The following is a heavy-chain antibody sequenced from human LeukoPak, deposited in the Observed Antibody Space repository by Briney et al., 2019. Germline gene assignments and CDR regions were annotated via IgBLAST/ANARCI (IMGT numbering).Heavy chain of an antibody. Sequence: ASVKVSCKASDYTFTSYGISWVRQAPGQGLEWMGWISAYNGNTNYAQKLQGRVTMTTDTSTSTAYMELRSLRSDDTAVYYCARIDSSGWYNGYWGQGTLVTVSS. CDR2: ISAYNGNT. J-gene: IGHJ4*02. CDR3: ARIDSSGWYNGY. V-gene: IGHV1-18*01. CDR1: DYTFTSYG. D-gene: IGHD6-19*01.